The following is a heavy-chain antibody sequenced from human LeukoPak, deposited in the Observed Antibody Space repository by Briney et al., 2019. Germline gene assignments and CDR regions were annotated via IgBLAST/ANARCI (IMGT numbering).Heavy chain of an antibody. Sequence: GASVKVSCKASGYTFSDFYVHWVRQAPGQGLEWMGITKVSGGRTEYAQKFQGRVTMTRDMSTSTVYMELNNLRSEDTAVYYCAREPPESYYFDYWGQGTLVTVSS. CDR2: TKVSGGRT. CDR3: AREPPESYYFDY. J-gene: IGHJ4*02. V-gene: IGHV1-46*01. CDR1: GYTFSDFY.